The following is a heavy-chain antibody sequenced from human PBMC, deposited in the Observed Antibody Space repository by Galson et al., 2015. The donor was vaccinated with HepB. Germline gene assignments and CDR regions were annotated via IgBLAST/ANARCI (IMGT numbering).Heavy chain of an antibody. J-gene: IGHJ4*02. V-gene: IGHV1-69*13. Sequence: SVKVSCKASGGTFSVYAINWVRQAPGQGLEWLGGIIPVFRTVNDAQNFQGRVTITADESTSTVYMELSSLRSDDTAVYYCARGRGIRDPQYYDFWSGPFDFWGQGTLVTVSS. CDR1: GGTFSVYA. CDR3: ARGRGIRDPQYYDFWSGPFDF. CDR2: IIPVFRTV. D-gene: IGHD3-3*01.